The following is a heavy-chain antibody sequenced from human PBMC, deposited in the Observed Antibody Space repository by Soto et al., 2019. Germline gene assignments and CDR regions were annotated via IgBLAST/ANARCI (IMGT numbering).Heavy chain of an antibody. J-gene: IGHJ3*02. V-gene: IGHV4-31*03. CDR3: AGASTCHPGAFDI. CDR2: IYYSGST. CDR1: GGSISSGGYS. Sequence: QVQLQESGPGLAKPSQTLSLTCTVSGGSISSGGYSWTWIRQHPGKGLEWIGYIYYSGSTYYKPSLKSRVTMSVNTSKNQLSLKLSSVSAADTAVYYRAGASTCHPGAFDIWGQGRTVTFSS.